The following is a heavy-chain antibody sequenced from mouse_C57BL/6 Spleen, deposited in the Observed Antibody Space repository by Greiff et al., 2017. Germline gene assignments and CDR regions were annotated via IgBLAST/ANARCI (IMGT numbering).Heavy chain of an antibody. D-gene: IGHD2-4*01. CDR1: GYAFSSSW. V-gene: IGHV1-82*01. CDR3: ARTRLGGYYYAMDY. CDR2: IYPGDGDT. Sequence: QVQLKESGPELVKPGASVKISCKASGYAFSSSWMNWVKQRPGKGLEWIGRIYPGDGDTNYNGKFKGKATLTADKSSSTAYMQLSSLTSEDSAVYFCARTRLGGYYYAMDYWGQGTSVTVSS. J-gene: IGHJ4*01.